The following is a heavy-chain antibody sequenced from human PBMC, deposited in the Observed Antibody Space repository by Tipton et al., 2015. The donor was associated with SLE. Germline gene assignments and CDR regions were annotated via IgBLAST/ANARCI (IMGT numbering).Heavy chain of an antibody. Sequence: SLRLSCAASGFTFRSYSMNWVRQAPGKGLERVSYISNSGYTIHYAESVKGRFTVFRDDAKNSLYLQMNSLRAGDTAVYYCARGYTYGFDHWGQGALVTVSS. CDR1: GFTFRSYS. J-gene: IGHJ4*02. CDR3: ARGYTYGFDH. CDR2: ISNSGYTI. D-gene: IGHD5-18*01. V-gene: IGHV3-48*01.